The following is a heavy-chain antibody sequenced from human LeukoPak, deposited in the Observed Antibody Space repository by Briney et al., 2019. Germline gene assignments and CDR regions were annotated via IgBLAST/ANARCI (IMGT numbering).Heavy chain of an antibody. J-gene: IGHJ4*02. CDR3: AKFSSSGFYYFDY. CDR2: ISYDGSNK. V-gene: IGHV3-30-3*02. D-gene: IGHD3-22*01. Sequence: GGSLRLSCAASGFTFSSYAMHWVRQAPGKGLEWVAVISYDGSNKYYADSVKGRFTISRDNSKNTLYLQMNSLRAEDTAVYYCAKFSSSGFYYFDYWGQGTLVTVSS. CDR1: GFTFSSYA.